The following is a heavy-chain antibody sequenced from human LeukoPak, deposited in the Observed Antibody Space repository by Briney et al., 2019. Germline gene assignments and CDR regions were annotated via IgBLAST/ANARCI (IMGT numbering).Heavy chain of an antibody. CDR1: GGSFSGYY. CDR3: ARVPIQLWPCSGGSCYNISSGWFDY. Sequence: PSETLSLTCAVYGGSFSGYYWSWIRQPPGKGLEWIGEINHSGSTNYNPSLKSRVTISVDTSKNQFSLKLSSVTAADTAVYYCARVPIQLWPCSGGSCYNISSGWFDYWGQGTLVTVSS. D-gene: IGHD2-15*01. V-gene: IGHV4-34*01. J-gene: IGHJ4*02. CDR2: INHSGST.